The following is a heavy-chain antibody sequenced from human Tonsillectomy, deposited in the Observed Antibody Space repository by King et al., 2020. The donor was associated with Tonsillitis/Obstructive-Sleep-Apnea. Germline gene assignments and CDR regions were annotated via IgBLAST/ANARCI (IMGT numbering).Heavy chain of an antibody. CDR1: GFTFGRYA. J-gene: IGHJ4*02. V-gene: IGHV3-30*04. Sequence: QLVQSGGGVVQPGRSLRLSCAASGFTFGRYAIHWVRQAPGKGLEWVAVIAYDASTKYYADSVKGRFTISRDNSKNTLYLQVNSLRSEDTAVYFCAREAGDYDLYFDYWGQGTLVTVSS. CDR2: IAYDASTK. D-gene: IGHD4-17*01. CDR3: AREAGDYDLYFDY.